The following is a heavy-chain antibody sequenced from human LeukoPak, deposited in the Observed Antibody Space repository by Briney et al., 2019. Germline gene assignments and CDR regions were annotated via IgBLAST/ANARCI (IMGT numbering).Heavy chain of an antibody. D-gene: IGHD3-22*01. CDR1: GYSFTSYW. CDR2: IYPGDSDT. J-gene: IGHJ4*02. Sequence: GESLKISCKGSGYSFTSYWIGWVRQMPGKGLEWMGIIYPGDSDTRYSPSFQGQVTISADKSITTAYLQWSGLKASDTAMYYCVRLYDSSGYYSGYWGQGTLVTVSS. V-gene: IGHV5-51*01. CDR3: VRLYDSSGYYSGY.